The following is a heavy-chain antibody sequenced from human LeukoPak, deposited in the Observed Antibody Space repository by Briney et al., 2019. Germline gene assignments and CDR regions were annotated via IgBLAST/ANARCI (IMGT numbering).Heavy chain of an antibody. V-gene: IGHV4-34*01. CDR2: INHSGST. D-gene: IGHD2-8*02. J-gene: IGHJ6*02. CDR3: ATVYYYYGMDV. CDR1: GGSFSGYY. Sequence: SETLSLTCAVYGGSFSGYYWSWIRQPLGKGLEWIGEINHSGSTNYNPSLKSRVTISVDTSKNQFSLKLSSVTAADTAVYYCATVYYYYGMDVWGQGTTVTVSS.